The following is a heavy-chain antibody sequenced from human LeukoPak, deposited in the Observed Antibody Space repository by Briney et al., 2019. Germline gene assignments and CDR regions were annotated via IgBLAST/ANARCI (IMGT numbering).Heavy chain of an antibody. D-gene: IGHD6-19*01. V-gene: IGHV4-34*01. J-gene: IGHJ4*02. CDR2: INHSGST. CDR3: ARGRAVDY. Sequence: SETLSLTCAVYGGSFSGYYWSWIRQPPGKGLEWIGEINHSGSTNYNPSLKSRVTISVDTSKNQFSLKLSSVTAADTAVYYCARGRAVDYWGQGTLVTVSS. CDR1: GGSFSGYY.